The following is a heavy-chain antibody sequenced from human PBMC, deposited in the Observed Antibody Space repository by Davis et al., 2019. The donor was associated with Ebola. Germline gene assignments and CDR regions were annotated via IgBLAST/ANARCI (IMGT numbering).Heavy chain of an antibody. D-gene: IGHD3-10*01. Sequence: GESLKISCAASGFTFSSYGMPWVRQAPGKGLEWVAVISYDGSNKYYADSAKGRFTISRDNSKNTLYLQMNSLRAEDTAVYYCARDLYYYGSGSFFDYWGQGTLVTVSS. J-gene: IGHJ4*02. CDR1: GFTFSSYG. V-gene: IGHV3-30*03. CDR2: ISYDGSNK. CDR3: ARDLYYYGSGSFFDY.